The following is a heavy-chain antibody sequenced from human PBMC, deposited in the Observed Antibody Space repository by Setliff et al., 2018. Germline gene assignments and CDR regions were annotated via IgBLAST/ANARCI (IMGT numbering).Heavy chain of an antibody. D-gene: IGHD6-13*01. V-gene: IGHV4-31*03. Sequence: PSETLSLTCTVSGGSISSGGYYWSWIRQHPGKGLEWIGYIYYSGSTHYNPSLKSRVTISVAPSKNQFSLQLSSVTAPDTAVYYCARLRIALWRDDAFDIWGQGTMVTVSS. CDR3: ARLRIALWRDDAFDI. J-gene: IGHJ3*02. CDR2: IYYSGST. CDR1: GGSISSGGYY.